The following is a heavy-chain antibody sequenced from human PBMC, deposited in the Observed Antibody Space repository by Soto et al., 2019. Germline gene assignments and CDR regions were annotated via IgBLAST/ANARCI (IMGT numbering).Heavy chain of an antibody. Sequence: QVQLVQSGVEVRKPGASVKVSCKASGYTFTGYNMHWVRQAPGQGLEWMGWINLKTGTPKYAQRFRGRVTMTRDTSISTAYMELNRLTSDDTAVYFCVGIEYSRSPPLDSWGQGTLVTVSS. CDR2: INLKTGTP. CDR1: GYTFTGYN. CDR3: VGIEYSRSPPLDS. D-gene: IGHD5-12*01. V-gene: IGHV1-2*02. J-gene: IGHJ4*02.